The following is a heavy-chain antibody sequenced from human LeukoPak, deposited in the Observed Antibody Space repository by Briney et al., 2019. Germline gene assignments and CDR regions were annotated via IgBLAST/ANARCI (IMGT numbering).Heavy chain of an antibody. Sequence: PGGSLRLSCAASGFTFSSYGMHWVRQAPGKGLEWVAVIWYDGSNKYYADSVKGRFTISRDNSKNTLYLQMNSLRAEDTAVYYCARGSYVDTAHYAFDIWGQGTMVTVSS. V-gene: IGHV3-33*01. CDR1: GFTFSSYG. CDR2: IWYDGSNK. D-gene: IGHD5-18*01. J-gene: IGHJ3*02. CDR3: ARGSYVDTAHYAFDI.